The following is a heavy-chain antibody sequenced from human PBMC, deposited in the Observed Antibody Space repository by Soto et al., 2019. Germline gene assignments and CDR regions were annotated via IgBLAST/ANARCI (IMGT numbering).Heavy chain of an antibody. V-gene: IGHV1-18*01. CDR3: ARGAFCGGAQGCRDMDV. D-gene: IGHD2-21*01. Sequence: QIQLVQSGGEVKKPGASVKVSCKSSGYNFISHSITWVRQAPGQGLEWMGRISAYNGNTNHAQKFQGRLTMTTDTSTSTDYMELRSLRSDDTAVYYCARGAFCGGAQGCRDMDVWGQGTTVTVSS. J-gene: IGHJ6*02. CDR2: ISAYNGNT. CDR1: GYNFISHS.